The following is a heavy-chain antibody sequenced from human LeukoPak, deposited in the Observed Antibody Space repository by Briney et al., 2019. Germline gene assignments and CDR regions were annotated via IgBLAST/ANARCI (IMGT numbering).Heavy chain of an antibody. CDR2: INAGNGYT. V-gene: IGHV1-3*03. D-gene: IGHD3-22*01. CDR3: ARRSSMIVVAKGYLDC. CDR1: GYTFSSYT. Sequence: ASVKVSCTASGYTFSSYTMHWVRQAPGQRLEYMGWINAGNGYTKYSQEFQGRVTITRDTSASTAYMELSSLRSEDTAVYYCARRSSMIVVAKGYLDCWGQGTLVTVSS. J-gene: IGHJ4*02.